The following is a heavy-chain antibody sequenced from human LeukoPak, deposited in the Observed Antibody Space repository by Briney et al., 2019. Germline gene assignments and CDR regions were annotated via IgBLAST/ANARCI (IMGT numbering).Heavy chain of an antibody. Sequence: ASVKVSCTTSGYTFTDYYINWVPQAPGQGLEWMGWINPNSGETNSAQKFQGRVTMTGDTSISTAYMELRRVTSDDTAVYYCARDRDYSNTERGFDYWGQGTLVTVSS. CDR2: INPNSGET. V-gene: IGHV1-2*02. D-gene: IGHD4-11*01. J-gene: IGHJ4*02. CDR3: ARDRDYSNTERGFDY. CDR1: GYTFTDYY.